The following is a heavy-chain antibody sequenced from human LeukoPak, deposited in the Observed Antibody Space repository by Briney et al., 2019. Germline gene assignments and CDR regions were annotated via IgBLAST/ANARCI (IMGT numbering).Heavy chain of an antibody. CDR2: ISGSGGST. Sequence: GGSLRLSCAASGFTFSNYAMSWVRQAPGKGLEWVSGISGSGGSTYYADSVKGRFTISRDNSKNTLYLQMNSLRAEDTAVYYRAKNRMVRGVITDYYFDYWGQGTLVTVSS. D-gene: IGHD3-10*01. J-gene: IGHJ4*02. CDR1: GFTFSNYA. V-gene: IGHV3-23*01. CDR3: AKNRMVRGVITDYYFDY.